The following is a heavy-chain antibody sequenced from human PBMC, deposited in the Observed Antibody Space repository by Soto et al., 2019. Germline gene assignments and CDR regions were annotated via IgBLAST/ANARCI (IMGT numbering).Heavy chain of an antibody. CDR1: GGSISSSS. V-gene: IGHV3-48*02. J-gene: IGHJ4*02. CDR2: ISSSSSTI. D-gene: IGHD3-22*01. CDR3: ARDPYDYDDTSGYYRH. Sequence: ETLSLTCTVSGGSISSSSYYWGWIRQPPGKGLEWVSYISSSSSTIYYADSVKGRFTISRDNAKNSLYLQMNSLRDEDTAVYYCARDPYDYDDTSGYYRHWGQGTLVTVSS.